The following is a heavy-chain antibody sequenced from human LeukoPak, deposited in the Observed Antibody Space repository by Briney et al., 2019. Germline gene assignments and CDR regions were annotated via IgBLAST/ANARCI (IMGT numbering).Heavy chain of an antibody. J-gene: IGHJ4*02. CDR3: ARVPSSTSLSIDY. V-gene: IGHV3-21*01. CDR1: GFTFSSYS. D-gene: IGHD2-2*01. CDR2: ISSSSSYI. Sequence: GGSLRLSCAASGFTFSSYSMNRVRQAPGKGPEWVSSISSSSSYIYYADSVKGRFTISRDNAKNSLYLQMNSLRAEDTAVYYCARVPSSTSLSIDYWGQGTLVTVSS.